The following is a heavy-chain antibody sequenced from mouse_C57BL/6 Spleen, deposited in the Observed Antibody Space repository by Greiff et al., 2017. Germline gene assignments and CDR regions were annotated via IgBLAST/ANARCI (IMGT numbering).Heavy chain of an antibody. CDR3: ARGLFGYDEKNAMGY. D-gene: IGHD2-2*01. CDR1: GYTFTSYW. CDR2: IDPSDSET. Sequence: VQLQQPGAELVRPGSSVKLSCKASGYTFTSYWMHWVKQRPIQGLEWIGNIDPSDSETHYNQKFKDKATLTVDKSSSTAYMQLSSLTSEDSAVYYCARGLFGYDEKNAMGYWGQGTSVTVSS. V-gene: IGHV1-52*01. J-gene: IGHJ4*01.